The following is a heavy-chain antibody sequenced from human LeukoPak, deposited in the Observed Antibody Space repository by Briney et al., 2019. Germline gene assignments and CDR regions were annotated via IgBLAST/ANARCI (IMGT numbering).Heavy chain of an antibody. V-gene: IGHV3-48*03. J-gene: IGHJ4*02. CDR2: ISSSGSTI. Sequence: GGSLRLSCAASGFTFSSYEMNWVRQAPGKGLEWVSYISSSGSTIYYADSVKGRFTISRDNAKNSLYLQMNSLRDEDTAVYYCARYVGGGNSGGFAFWGRGTLVIVSS. D-gene: IGHD4-23*01. CDR1: GFTFSSYE. CDR3: ARYVGGGNSGGFAF.